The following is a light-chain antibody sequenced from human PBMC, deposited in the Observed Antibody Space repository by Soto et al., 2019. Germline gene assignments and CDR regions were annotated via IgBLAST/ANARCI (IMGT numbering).Light chain of an antibody. J-gene: IGKJ4*01. CDR1: QRVSSY. Sequence: DIQMTQSPSSLSASVGDRVTITCRASQRVSSYLNWSQQKPGKAPKFLIYAASSLQSGVPSRFNGSGSETDFTLTISSLQPEDFATYYLHQYYSTPLTFVGGTKVETK. CDR3: HQYYSTPLT. V-gene: IGKV1-39*01. CDR2: AAS.